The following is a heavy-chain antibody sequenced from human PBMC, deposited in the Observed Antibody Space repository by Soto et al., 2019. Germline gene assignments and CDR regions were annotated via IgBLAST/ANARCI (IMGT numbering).Heavy chain of an antibody. Sequence: QVQLQESGPGLVKPSQTLSLTCTVSAGSIRSGDYYWTWIRQPPGKGLEWIGYIDHSGSAYYNPSLKSRATISIDTSTNQCSLKRASVTAADTAVYYCAGELGTFYFDHWGQGTLVNVSS. V-gene: IGHV4-30-4*01. CDR2: IDHSGSA. D-gene: IGHD7-27*01. CDR3: AGELGTFYFDH. CDR1: AGSIRSGDYY. J-gene: IGHJ4*02.